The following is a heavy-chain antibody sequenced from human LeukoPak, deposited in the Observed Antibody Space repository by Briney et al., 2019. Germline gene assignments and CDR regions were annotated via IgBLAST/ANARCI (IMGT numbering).Heavy chain of an antibody. CDR2: ISSSGTTI. J-gene: IGHJ4*02. CDR1: GFIFRDYY. D-gene: IGHD5-12*01. V-gene: IGHV3-11*04. CDR3: ANLGGGYDPGDY. Sequence: GGSLRLSCAASGFIFRDYYMSWIRQAPGKGLEWMSYISSSGTTIFYADSVKGRFTISRDNAKNSLYLQMNSLRAEDTAVYYCANLGGGYDPGDYWGQGTLVTVS.